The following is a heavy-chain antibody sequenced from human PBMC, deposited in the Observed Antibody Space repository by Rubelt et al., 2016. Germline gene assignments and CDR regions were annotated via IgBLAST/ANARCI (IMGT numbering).Heavy chain of an antibody. V-gene: IGHV3-30*04. J-gene: IGHJ4*02. Sequence: QVQLVESGGGVVQPGRSLRLSCAASGFTFSSYAMHWVRQAPGKGLEWVAVISYDGSNKYYADSVKGRFTISRDNAKNSLYLQMNGLWAEDTAVYYCARSDSGYNPYWGQGTLVTVSS. CDR1: GFTFSSYA. CDR3: ARSDSGYNPY. D-gene: IGHD5-12*01. CDR2: ISYDGSNK.